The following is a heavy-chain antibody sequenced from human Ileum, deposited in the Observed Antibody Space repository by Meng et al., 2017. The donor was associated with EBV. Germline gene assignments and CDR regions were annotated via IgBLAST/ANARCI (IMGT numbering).Heavy chain of an antibody. CDR2: IQHSGST. D-gene: IGHD4-23*01. J-gene: IGHJ4*02. CDR1: GGSISSIYW. Sequence: QVRRQGSGPGLVQPSGTLSLTCAVSGGSISSIYWWSWVRQPPGKGLEWIGDIQHSGSTYYNPSLKSRVTISVDRSRNQFSLKLSSVTAADTAVYYCARAHPVVYFFDYWGQGTLVTVSS. CDR3: ARAHPVVYFFDY. V-gene: IGHV4-4*02.